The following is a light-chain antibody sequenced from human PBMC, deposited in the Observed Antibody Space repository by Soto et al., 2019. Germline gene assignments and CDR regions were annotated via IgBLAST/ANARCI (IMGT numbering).Light chain of an antibody. CDR2: TAS. Sequence: DIQMTQSPSTLSGSVGDRVTITCRASQGISSWLAWYQQKPGKAPNRLIYTASTLKSGVPSRFSGSGSGTEFALTISSLQPDDFATYYCQHYNSYSEAFGQGTKVDIK. V-gene: IGKV1-5*03. CDR3: QHYNSYSEA. CDR1: QGISSW. J-gene: IGKJ1*01.